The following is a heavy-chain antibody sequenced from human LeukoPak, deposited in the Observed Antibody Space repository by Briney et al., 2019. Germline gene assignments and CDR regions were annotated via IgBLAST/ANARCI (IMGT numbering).Heavy chain of an antibody. D-gene: IGHD6-13*01. J-gene: IGHJ4*02. CDR1: GFTFSSYS. Sequence: GGSLRLSCAASGFTFSSYSMNWVRQAPGKGLEWVSSISSSSSYIYYADSVKGRFTISRDNAKNSLYLQMNSRIAEATAVYYCVRSYHSTSWYGIDDWGQGTLVTVSS. CDR3: VRSYHSTSWYGIDD. V-gene: IGHV3-21*01. CDR2: ISSSSSYI.